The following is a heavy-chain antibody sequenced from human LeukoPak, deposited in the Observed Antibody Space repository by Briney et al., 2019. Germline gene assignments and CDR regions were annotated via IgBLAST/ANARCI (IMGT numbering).Heavy chain of an antibody. CDR3: VKLSSSWRIDY. V-gene: IGHV3-23*01. Sequence: GGSLRLSCAASGFTFSSYAMSWVRQAPGKGLEWVSAISGSGGSTYHADSVKGRFTISRDNSKNALYLQMNSLRAEDTAVYYCVKLSSSWRIDYWGQGTLVTVSS. CDR2: ISGSGGST. D-gene: IGHD6-13*01. J-gene: IGHJ4*02. CDR1: GFTFSSYA.